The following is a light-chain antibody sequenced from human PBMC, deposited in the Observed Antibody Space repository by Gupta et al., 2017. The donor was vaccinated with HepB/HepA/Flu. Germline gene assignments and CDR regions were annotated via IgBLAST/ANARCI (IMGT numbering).Light chain of an antibody. V-gene: IGKV3-20*01. Sequence: EIVLTQSPGTLSSSPGERATLSCRASQSVSSSYLAWYQQQPGQVPRLLIYGAASRAPGIPDRCSGSGSGTDFTLTTSRMEPADFAAYYCQQYGSSRTWTFGQGTKVEIK. CDR1: QSVSSSY. CDR2: GAA. J-gene: IGKJ1*01. CDR3: QQYGSSRTWT.